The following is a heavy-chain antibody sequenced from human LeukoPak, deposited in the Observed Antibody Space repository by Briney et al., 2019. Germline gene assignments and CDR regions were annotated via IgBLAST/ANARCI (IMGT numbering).Heavy chain of an antibody. CDR1: GYTFTGCY. J-gene: IGHJ4*02. Sequence: ASVKVSCKASGYTFTGCYMHWVRQAPGQGLEWMGWINPNSGGTNYAQKFQGRVTMTRDTSISTAYMELSGLRSDDTAVYYCARGYYDILTGYYIRGDYFDYWGQGTLVTVSS. CDR2: INPNSGGT. CDR3: ARGYYDILTGYYIRGDYFDY. V-gene: IGHV1-2*02. D-gene: IGHD3-9*01.